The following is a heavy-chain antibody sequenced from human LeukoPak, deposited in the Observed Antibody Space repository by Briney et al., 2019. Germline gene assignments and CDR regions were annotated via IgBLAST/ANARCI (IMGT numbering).Heavy chain of an antibody. V-gene: IGHV3-74*01. Sequence: PGGSLRLSCAASGFTFSSYWMHWVRHAPGKGLVWVSRINSDGSSTSYADSVKGRFTISRDNAKNTLYLQMNSLRAEDTAVYYCARDGDYVPPPPYYFDYWGQGTLVTVSS. CDR1: GFTFSSYW. CDR2: INSDGSST. D-gene: IGHD4-17*01. CDR3: ARDGDYVPPPPYYFDY. J-gene: IGHJ4*02.